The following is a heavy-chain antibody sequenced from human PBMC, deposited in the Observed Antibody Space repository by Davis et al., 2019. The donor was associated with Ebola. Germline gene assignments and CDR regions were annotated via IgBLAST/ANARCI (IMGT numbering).Heavy chain of an antibody. D-gene: IGHD1-26*01. CDR3: ARDLLRGGLLSGRAYGMDV. V-gene: IGHV3-48*04. Sequence: GESLKISCAASGFTFSSYAMSWVRQAPGKGLEWVSYISSSGSTIYYADSVKGRFTISRDNAKNSLYLQMNSLRAEDTAVYYCARDLLRGGLLSGRAYGMDVWGQGTTVTVSS. CDR2: ISSSGSTI. CDR1: GFTFSSYA. J-gene: IGHJ6*02.